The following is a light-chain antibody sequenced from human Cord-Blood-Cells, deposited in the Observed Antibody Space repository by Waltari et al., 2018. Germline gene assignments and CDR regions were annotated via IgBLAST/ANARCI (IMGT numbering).Light chain of an antibody. J-gene: IGKJ2*01. CDR2: GAS. V-gene: IGKV3-20*01. CDR1: QSVSSSY. CDR3: QQYGSSPYT. Sequence: ETVLTKSPGTLSLSPGVRATLSCRASQSVSSSYLAWYQQKPGQAPRLLIYGASSRATGIPDRFSGSGSGTDFTLTISRLEPEDFAVYYCQQYGSSPYTFGQGTKLEIK.